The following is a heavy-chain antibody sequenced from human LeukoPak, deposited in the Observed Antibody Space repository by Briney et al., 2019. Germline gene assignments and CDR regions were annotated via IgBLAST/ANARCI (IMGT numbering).Heavy chain of an antibody. CDR2: ISGSGSST. Sequence: GGSLRLSCAASGFTFSSYAMGWVRQAPGKGLEWVSAISGSGSSTYYADSVKGRFTISRDNSKNTLYLQMNGLRAEDTAVYYCATVPTTVVTPMVYWGQGTLVTVSS. CDR3: ATVPTTVVTPMVY. V-gene: IGHV3-23*01. CDR1: GFTFSSYA. D-gene: IGHD4-23*01. J-gene: IGHJ4*02.